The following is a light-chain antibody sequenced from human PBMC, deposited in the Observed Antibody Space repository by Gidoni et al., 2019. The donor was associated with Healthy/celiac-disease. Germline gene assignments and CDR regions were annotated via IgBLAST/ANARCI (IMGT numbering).Light chain of an antibody. J-gene: IGKJ2*01. CDR2: DAS. CDR1: QDISNY. V-gene: IGKV1-33*01. CDR3: QQYANLPIMYT. Sequence: DIQMTQSPSSLSASVGDRFTITCQASQDISNYLNWYQQKPGNAPKRLIYDASNLETGVPSRFSGSVSGTYFTFTICSLQPEDISTYYCQQYANLPIMYTFGQGTKLEIK.